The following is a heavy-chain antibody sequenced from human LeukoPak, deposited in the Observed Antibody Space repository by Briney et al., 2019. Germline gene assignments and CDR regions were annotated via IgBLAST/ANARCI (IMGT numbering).Heavy chain of an antibody. CDR3: ARGRRDTAMIIYYYYYYMDV. V-gene: IGHV4-59*01. CDR1: GGSFSGYY. CDR2: IYYSGST. D-gene: IGHD5-18*01. Sequence: SETLSLTCAVYGGSFSGYYWSWIRQPPGKGLEWIGYIYYSGSTNYNPSLKSRVTISVDTSKNQFSLKLSSVTAADTAVYYCARGRRDTAMIIYYYYYYMDVWGKGTTVTVSS. J-gene: IGHJ6*03.